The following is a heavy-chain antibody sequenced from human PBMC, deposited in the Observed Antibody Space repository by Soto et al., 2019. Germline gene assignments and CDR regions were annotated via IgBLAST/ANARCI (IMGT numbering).Heavy chain of an antibody. CDR2: IYPGLSET. J-gene: IGHJ6*02. Sequence: GEYLKISCQASGYTFINNWIGWVRQKPGKGLEWLCIIYPGLSETRYSPSFRGQVTISADKTIRTAYLQWSSLKASDTAMYYCARQRGKILSRQGPYGMDVWGQGTPVTVSS. D-gene: IGHD2-15*01. CDR3: ARQRGKILSRQGPYGMDV. V-gene: IGHV5-51*01. CDR1: GYTFINNW.